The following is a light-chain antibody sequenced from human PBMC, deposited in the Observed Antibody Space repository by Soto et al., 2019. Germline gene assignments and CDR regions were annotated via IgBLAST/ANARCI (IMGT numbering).Light chain of an antibody. J-gene: IGKJ1*01. CDR2: GAS. CDR1: QSVRSS. CDR3: QQSKNWPTWT. Sequence: EIVMTQSPATLSVSPGERVTLSCRASQSVRSSLAWYQQKPGQAPRLLIYGASTRATGIPARFSGSGSGTEFTLTISSLQSEDFAVYYCQQSKNWPTWTFGPGTKVEFK. V-gene: IGKV3-15*01.